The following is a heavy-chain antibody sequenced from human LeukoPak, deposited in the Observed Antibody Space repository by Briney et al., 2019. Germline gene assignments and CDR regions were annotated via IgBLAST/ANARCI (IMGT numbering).Heavy chain of an antibody. CDR3: ARDGATVATPFFDY. Sequence: GASVKVSCKASGFTFTGYYIHWVRQAPGQGLEWMGWINANSGDTNYAQKFRGWVTMTRDMSLSTAYVELSRLRSDDTAVYYCARDGATVATPFFDYWGQGTLVTVSS. J-gene: IGHJ4*02. CDR2: INANSGDT. V-gene: IGHV1-2*04. D-gene: IGHD4-17*01. CDR1: GFTFTGYY.